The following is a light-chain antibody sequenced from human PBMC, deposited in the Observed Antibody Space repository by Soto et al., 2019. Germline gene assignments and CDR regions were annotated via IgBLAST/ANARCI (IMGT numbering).Light chain of an antibody. CDR3: SSYISTNTLI. CDR2: DVS. Sequence: QSVLTQPASVSGPPGQSITISCTGTSSDVGGYNSVSWYQQHPDKAPQLKIFDVSNRPSGISDRFSGSKSGNTASLTISGLQAEDEADYYCSSYISTNTLIFGGGTNVTVL. J-gene: IGLJ2*01. CDR1: SSDVGGYNS. V-gene: IGLV2-14*03.